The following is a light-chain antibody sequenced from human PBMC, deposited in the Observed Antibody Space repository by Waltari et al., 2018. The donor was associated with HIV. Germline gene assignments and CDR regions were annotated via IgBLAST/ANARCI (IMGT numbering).Light chain of an antibody. CDR1: HSVLYNSNNKNY. CDR2: WAS. V-gene: IGKV4-1*01. Sequence: IVFTQSPDSLAVSLGESATINCSSSHSVLYNSNNKNYLAWYQQKPGQPPKLLIYWASNREAGVPDRFSGSGSGTDFTLTISSLQAEDVAVYYCQQDYSTPRTFGQGTMLEIK. J-gene: IGKJ2*01. CDR3: QQDYSTPRT.